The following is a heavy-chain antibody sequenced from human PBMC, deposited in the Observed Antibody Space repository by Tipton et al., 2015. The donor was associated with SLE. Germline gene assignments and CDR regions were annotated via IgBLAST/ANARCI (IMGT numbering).Heavy chain of an antibody. CDR3: ARHDTNYGRNWFDP. D-gene: IGHD2-8*01. V-gene: IGHV4-39*01. Sequence: TLSLTCTVSVGPISGSNYYWDWIRQPPGKGPEWIGRITNNGNTYYIPSLQSRVTMSVDTSKNHFSLKLSSVTAADTAVYYCARHDTNYGRNWFDPWGQGTLVTVSS. CDR2: ITNNGNT. J-gene: IGHJ5*02. CDR1: VGPISGSNYY.